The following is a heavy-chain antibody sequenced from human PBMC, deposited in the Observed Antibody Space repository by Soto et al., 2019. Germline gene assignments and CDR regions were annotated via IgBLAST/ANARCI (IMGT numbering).Heavy chain of an antibody. CDR1: GFTVSSNY. J-gene: IGHJ4*02. D-gene: IGHD6-19*01. V-gene: IGHV3-53*01. CDR2: IYSGGST. Sequence: GGSLRLSCAASGFTVSSNYMSWVRQAPGKGLEWVSVIYSGGSTYYADSVKGRFTSSRDNSKNTLYLQMNSLRAEDTAVYYCARTGIAVTGTIFDYWGQGTLVTVSS. CDR3: ARTGIAVTGTIFDY.